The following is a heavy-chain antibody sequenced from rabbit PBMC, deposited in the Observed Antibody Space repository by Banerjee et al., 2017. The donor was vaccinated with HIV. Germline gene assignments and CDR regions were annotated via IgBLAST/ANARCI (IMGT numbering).Heavy chain of an antibody. Sequence: QEQLVESGGGLVQPEGSLTLTCKASGFDFSNSYWMHWVRQAPGKGLEWIAWIGTGSSGSTYYATWAKGRFTISKTSSTTVTLQMTSLTAADTATYFCAREGADSSGYAGYGYAPNLWGPGTLVTVS. J-gene: IGHJ4*01. CDR3: AREGADSSGYAGYGYAPNL. D-gene: IGHD6-1*01. CDR1: GFDFSNSYW. CDR2: IGTGSSGST. V-gene: IGHV1S45*01.